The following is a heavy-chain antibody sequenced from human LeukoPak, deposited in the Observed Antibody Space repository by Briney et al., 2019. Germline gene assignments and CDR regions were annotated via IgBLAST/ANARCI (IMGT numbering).Heavy chain of an antibody. Sequence: GVSQRLSRAASVFTDSSNYMSWVRHAPGKGLECGSIIYSGGSTYYADSVKGRFTISRDNSKNTLYLQMNSLRAEDTAVYYCARDRGSYGDFLFDYWGEGIPVSVSS. CDR1: VFTDSSNY. V-gene: IGHV3-66*01. J-gene: IGHJ4*02. D-gene: IGHD4-17*01. CDR2: IYSGGST. CDR3: ARDRGSYGDFLFDY.